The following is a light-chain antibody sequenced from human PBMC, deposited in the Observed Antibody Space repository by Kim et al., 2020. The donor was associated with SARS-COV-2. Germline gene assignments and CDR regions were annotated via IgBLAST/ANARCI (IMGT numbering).Light chain of an antibody. CDR1: NIGSKA. CDR3: QLWDSSSDHWV. J-gene: IGLJ3*02. Sequence: SYELTQPPSVSVAPGKTARITCGGNNIGSKAVHWYQQRPGQAPVLVIYYDNDRPSGIPERFSGSNSGNTATLTISRVEGGDEADYYCQLWDSSSDHWVFGGGTQLTVL. CDR2: YDN. V-gene: IGLV3-21*01.